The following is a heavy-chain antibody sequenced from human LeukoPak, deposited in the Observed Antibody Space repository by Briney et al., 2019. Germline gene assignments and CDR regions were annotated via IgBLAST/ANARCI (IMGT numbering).Heavy chain of an antibody. CDR1: GFPFSSYW. D-gene: IGHD1-14*01. Sequence: PGGSPSLSCAASGFPFSSYWMHWVRQAPGKGLVWVSRINSDGSSTSYADSVKGRFTISRDNAKNTLYVQMNSLRAEDTAGYYCARVRTRYYGMDVWGEGTTVTVSS. CDR2: INSDGSST. CDR3: ARVRTRYYGMDV. V-gene: IGHV3-74*01. J-gene: IGHJ6*04.